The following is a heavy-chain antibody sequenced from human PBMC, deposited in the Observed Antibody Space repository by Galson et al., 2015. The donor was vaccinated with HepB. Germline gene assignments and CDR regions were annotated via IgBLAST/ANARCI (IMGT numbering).Heavy chain of an antibody. CDR3: ATLSFGSSPPDYYYYYYMDV. CDR1: GYTLTELS. Sequence: SVKVSCKVSGYTLTELSMHWVRQAPGKGLEWMGGFDPEDGETIYAQKFQGRVTMTEDTSTDTAYMELSSLRSEDTAVYYCATLSFGSSPPDYYYYYYMDVWGKGTTVTVSS. J-gene: IGHJ6*03. D-gene: IGHD3-10*01. CDR2: FDPEDGET. V-gene: IGHV1-24*01.